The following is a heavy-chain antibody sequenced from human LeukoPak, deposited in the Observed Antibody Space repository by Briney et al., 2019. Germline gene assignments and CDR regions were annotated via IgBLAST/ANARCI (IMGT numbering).Heavy chain of an antibody. V-gene: IGHV4-61*01. J-gene: IGHJ6*03. CDR1: GGSISSSSYY. CDR3: ARTTEAHSWRTRYYDYYMDV. Sequence: PSETLSLTCTVSGGSISSSSYYWSWIRQPPGKGLEWIGYIYYSGSTNYNPSLKSRVSISVDTSKNQFSLKLSSVTAADTAVYYCARTTEAHSWRTRYYDYYMDVWGKGTTVTVSS. D-gene: IGHD6-13*01. CDR2: IYYSGST.